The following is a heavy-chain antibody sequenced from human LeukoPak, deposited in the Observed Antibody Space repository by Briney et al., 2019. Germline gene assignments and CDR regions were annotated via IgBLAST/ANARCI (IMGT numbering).Heavy chain of an antibody. CDR3: ARQLGNWFDP. V-gene: IGHV5-51*01. CDR2: IYPGDSDT. J-gene: IGHJ5*02. D-gene: IGHD7-27*01. Sequence: GESLQISCQGSGYSFTSYWIGWVRQLPGKGLEWMGIIYPGDSDTRYSPSFQGQVTISADKSISTAYLQRSSLKASDTAMYYCARQLGNWFDPWGQGTLVTVSS. CDR1: GYSFTSYW.